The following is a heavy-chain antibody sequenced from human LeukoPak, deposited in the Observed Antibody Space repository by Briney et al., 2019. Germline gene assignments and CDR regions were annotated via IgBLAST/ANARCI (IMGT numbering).Heavy chain of an antibody. J-gene: IGHJ4*02. V-gene: IGHV3-30*02. D-gene: IGHD5-12*01. Sequence: GGSLRLSCTGSGFSFSYYVMHWVRQAPGKGLEWVALIGANGDEKYYADSVKGRFTISRDNSKNTLYVQMNSLRPEDTAVYYCARARGDTDPASPSLRYWGPGAPVTVSS. CDR2: IGANGDEK. CDR1: GFSFSYYV. CDR3: ARARGDTDPASPSLRY.